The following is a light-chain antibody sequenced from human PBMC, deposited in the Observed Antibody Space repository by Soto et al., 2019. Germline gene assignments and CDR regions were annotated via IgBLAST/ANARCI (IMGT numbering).Light chain of an antibody. CDR1: QSISSW. Sequence: DIQMTQSPSTLSASVGDRVTITCRASQSISSWLAWYQQKPGKAPKLLIYDAFSFESGVPSRFSRSGSGTEFTLTISRLQPDDFATYYCQQYNSYSETFGEGTKVDIK. CDR2: DAF. CDR3: QQYNSYSET. J-gene: IGKJ1*01. V-gene: IGKV1-5*01.